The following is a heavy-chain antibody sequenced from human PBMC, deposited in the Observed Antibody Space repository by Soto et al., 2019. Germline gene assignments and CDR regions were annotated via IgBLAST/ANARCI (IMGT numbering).Heavy chain of an antibody. V-gene: IGHV2-5*02. J-gene: IGHJ4*02. Sequence: QITLKESGPPLVQPTQTLTLTCAFSGFSLTSSGVAVGWVRQPPGRALEWLALIYWDDDKRYSPSLTSRLTITKDTSKNQVVLTKTNMNPVHTATYYCAHSRAWKSATLDYRGQGTLVTVSS. CDR2: IYWDDDK. CDR3: AHSRAWKSATLDY. CDR1: GFSLTSSGVA. D-gene: IGHD1-1*01.